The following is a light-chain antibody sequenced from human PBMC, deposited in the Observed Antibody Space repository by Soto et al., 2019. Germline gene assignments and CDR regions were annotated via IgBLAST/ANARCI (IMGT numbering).Light chain of an antibody. Sequence: DIQMTQSPSTLSGSVGHTVTISCRASQTISSWLASYQQEPGKAPKLLIYKASTLKSGVPSRFSGRGSGTEFTLTISSLQPDDFATYYCQPYNSYSEAFRQGTKV. CDR1: QTISSW. CDR3: QPYNSYSEA. CDR2: KAS. V-gene: IGKV1-5*03. J-gene: IGKJ1*01.